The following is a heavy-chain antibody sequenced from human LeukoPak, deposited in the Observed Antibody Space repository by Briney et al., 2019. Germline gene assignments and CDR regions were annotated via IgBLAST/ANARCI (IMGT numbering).Heavy chain of an antibody. CDR1: GFTFNTYI. CDR3: AFPATGSGWYNPLDY. D-gene: IGHD6-19*01. CDR2: ISSSSSYI. J-gene: IGHJ4*02. V-gene: IGHV3-21*01. Sequence: PGGSLRLSCAASGFTFNTYILSWVRQAPGRGLGWVSCISSSSSYIYYADSVKGRSTISRDNAKKSLYLQMNSLRAKDTAVYYCAFPATGSGWYNPLDYWGQGTLVTVSS.